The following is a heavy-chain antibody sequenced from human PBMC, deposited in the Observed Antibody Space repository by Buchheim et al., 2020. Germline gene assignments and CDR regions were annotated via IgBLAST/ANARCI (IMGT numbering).Heavy chain of an antibody. CDR3: FVTGGDRETCDY. Sequence: QVHLVESGGGVVQPGRSLTLSCAESAASGFTFSHFGLHWVRQAPGKGLEWLSVIWLDGTKKYYADSVKDRFTVSRDNSKNRVFLQMDSLRVEDTAVYYCFVTGGDRETCDYWGLGTL. CDR2: IWLDGTKK. V-gene: IGHV3-33*01. CDR1: GFTFSHFG. D-gene: IGHD2-21*01. J-gene: IGHJ4*02.